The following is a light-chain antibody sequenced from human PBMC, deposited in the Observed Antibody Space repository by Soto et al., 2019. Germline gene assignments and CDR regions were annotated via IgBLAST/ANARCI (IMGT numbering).Light chain of an antibody. Sequence: QSVLTQPPSASGTPGQRVIISCSGSSSNIGSNTVNWYQQIPGTAPKLLIYSYNQRPSGVPDRFSGSKSDTSASLAISGLQSEDEAEYYCAAWDDILNGVLFGGGTVLTVL. J-gene: IGLJ2*01. V-gene: IGLV1-44*01. CDR3: AAWDDILNGVL. CDR2: SYN. CDR1: SSNIGSNT.